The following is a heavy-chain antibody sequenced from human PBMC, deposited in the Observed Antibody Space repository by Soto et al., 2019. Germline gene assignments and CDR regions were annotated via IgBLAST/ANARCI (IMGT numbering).Heavy chain of an antibody. Sequence: SVKVSCKASGCTFSSDSFSWVRQAPGQGLEWMGGIIPMFDTPIYAQKFQDRVTITADESTSTAYMQLSSLRSGDTAVYYCARSGGLDRDFNYWGQGSLVTVSS. D-gene: IGHD2-15*01. V-gene: IGHV1-69*13. CDR1: GCTFSSDS. CDR3: ARSGGLDRDFNY. J-gene: IGHJ4*02. CDR2: IIPMFDTP.